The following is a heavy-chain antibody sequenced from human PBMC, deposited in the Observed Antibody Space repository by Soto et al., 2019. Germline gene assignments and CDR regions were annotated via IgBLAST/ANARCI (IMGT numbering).Heavy chain of an antibody. CDR1: GGSISSGVYY. D-gene: IGHD2-2*01. CDR2: IYYSGST. CDR3: ARGLREGIVVVPALYYFDY. J-gene: IGHJ4*02. V-gene: IGHV4-31*03. Sequence: PSETLSLTCPVSGGSISSGVYYWSWIQQHPGKGLEWIGDIYYSGSTYYNPSLKSRVTISVDTSKNQFSLKLSSVTAADTAVYYCARGLREGIVVVPALYYFDYWGQGTLVTVSS.